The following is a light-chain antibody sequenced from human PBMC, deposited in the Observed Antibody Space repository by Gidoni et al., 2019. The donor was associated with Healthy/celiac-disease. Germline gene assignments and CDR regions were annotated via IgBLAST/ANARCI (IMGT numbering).Light chain of an antibody. J-gene: IGLJ3*02. CDR2: AVS. V-gene: IGLV2-14*03. CDR1: SSDVGGYSY. CDR3: SSYTSSSTLE. Sequence: QSALTQPASVSGFTGQSITISCTGTSSDVGGYSYVSWYQRHPGKAPKLMIYAVSNRPSGVSNRFSGSKSGNTASLTISGLQAEDEADYYCSSYTSSSTLEFGGGTKRTVL.